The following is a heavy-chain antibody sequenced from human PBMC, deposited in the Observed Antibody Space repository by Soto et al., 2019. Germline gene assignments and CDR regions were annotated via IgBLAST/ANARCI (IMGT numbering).Heavy chain of an antibody. J-gene: IGHJ4*02. CDR1: GGSISSYY. D-gene: IGHD3-10*01. V-gene: IGHV4-59*08. CDR2: IYYSGST. CDR3: ASSRGGYFDN. Sequence: QVQLQESGPGLVKPSETLSRTCTVSGGSISSYYWSWIRQPPGKGLEWIGYIYYSGSTNYNPSLKSRLTISLDTSKNQFSLKLSSVTAADTAVYYCASSRGGYFDNWGQGTLVTVSS.